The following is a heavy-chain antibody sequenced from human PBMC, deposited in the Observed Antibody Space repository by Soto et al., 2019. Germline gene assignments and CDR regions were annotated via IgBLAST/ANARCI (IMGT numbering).Heavy chain of an antibody. J-gene: IGHJ5*02. V-gene: IGHV4-30-2*01. CDR1: GGSISSGGYS. CDR3: ARGRITMVRGVIRWFDP. D-gene: IGHD3-10*01. Sequence: PSETLSLTCAVSGGSISSGGYSWSWIRQPPGKGLEWIGYINHSGSTNYNPSLKSRVTISVDTSKNQFSLKLSSVTAADTAVYYCARGRITMVRGVIRWFDPWGQGTLVTVSS. CDR2: INHSGST.